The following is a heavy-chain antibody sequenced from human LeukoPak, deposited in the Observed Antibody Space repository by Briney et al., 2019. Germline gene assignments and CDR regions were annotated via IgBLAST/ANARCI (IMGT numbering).Heavy chain of an antibody. Sequence: SETLSLTCTVSGGSISSSSYYWGWIRQPPGKGLEWIGSIYYSGSTYYNPSLKSRITISPDTSKNQFSLQLNSVTPEDTAVYFCARDFNNTMCDYWGQGTLVTVSS. J-gene: IGHJ4*02. V-gene: IGHV4-39*02. D-gene: IGHD3-3*01. CDR2: IYYSGST. CDR3: ARDFNNTMCDY. CDR1: GGSISSSSYY.